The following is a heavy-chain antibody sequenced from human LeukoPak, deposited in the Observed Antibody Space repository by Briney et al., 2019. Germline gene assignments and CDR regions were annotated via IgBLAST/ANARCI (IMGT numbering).Heavy chain of an antibody. D-gene: IGHD3-10*01. J-gene: IGHJ6*04. Sequence: GASVKVSCKASGYTFTGYYMHWVRQAPGQGLEWMGWINPNSGGTNYAQKFQGRVTMTRDTSISTAYMELSRLRSDDTAVYCCARDVGYYGSGSYYHLDVWGKGTTVTVSS. CDR3: ARDVGYYGSGSYYHLDV. CDR1: GYTFTGYY. CDR2: INPNSGGT. V-gene: IGHV1-2*02.